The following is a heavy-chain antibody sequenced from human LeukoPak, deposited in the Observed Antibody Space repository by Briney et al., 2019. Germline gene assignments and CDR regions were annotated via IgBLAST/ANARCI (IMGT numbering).Heavy chain of an antibody. CDR1: GFSFSSYG. J-gene: IGHJ1*01. D-gene: IGHD2-21*01. Sequence: GVSLRLSCATSGFSFSSYGMNWVRQAPGKGLEWVSYIGGWSSPTDYADSVKGRFTISRDNAKNTLYLEMTNLTVADTAVYYCARDPGFAVARWGQGSLVFVSS. CDR2: IGGWSSPT. V-gene: IGHV3-48*04. CDR3: ARDPGFAVAR.